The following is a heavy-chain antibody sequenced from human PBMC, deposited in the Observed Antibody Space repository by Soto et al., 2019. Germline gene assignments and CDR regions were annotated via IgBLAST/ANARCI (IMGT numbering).Heavy chain of an antibody. V-gene: IGHV1-18*01. CDR2: ISPYNGDT. J-gene: IGHJ6*02. CDR3: AVRYCFVDVCLIPGVFDTDV. D-gene: IGHD2-15*01. Sequence: QVQLVQSGAEMKKPGASVKISCKASGYTFKRFGVNWVRQAPGRGLEWMGWISPYNGDTKYAEKFQGRVTMTSDTPTATAYMELTSLRSDDTAVYYCAVRYCFVDVCLIPGVFDTDVWGQGTTVIVSS. CDR1: GYTFKRFG.